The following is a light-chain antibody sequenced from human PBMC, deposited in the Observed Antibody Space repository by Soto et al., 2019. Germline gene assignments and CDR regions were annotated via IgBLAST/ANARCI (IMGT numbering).Light chain of an antibody. V-gene: IGLV2-11*01. J-gene: IGLJ1*01. CDR2: DVT. CDR3: SSYVGTNSYV. Sequence: QSALTQPRSVSGSPGQSVTISCAGTSSGVGGYNYVSWYQQHPGKAPKLMIYDVTKRPSGVPDRFSGSKSGNTASLTVSGLQAEDEADYYCSSYVGTNSYVFGTGTKVTVL. CDR1: SSGVGGYNY.